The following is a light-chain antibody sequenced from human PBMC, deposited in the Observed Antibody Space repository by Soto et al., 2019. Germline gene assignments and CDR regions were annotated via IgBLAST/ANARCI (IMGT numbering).Light chain of an antibody. CDR2: STN. CDR3: VLYMGSGISGV. CDR1: SGSVSTSYY. V-gene: IGLV8-61*01. J-gene: IGLJ2*01. Sequence: QTVVTQEPSFSVSPGGTVTLTCGLSSGSVSTSYYPSWYQQTPGQAPRTLIYSTNTRSSGVPDRFSGSILGNKAALTITGAQADDESDYSCVLYMGSGISGVFGGGTKVTVL.